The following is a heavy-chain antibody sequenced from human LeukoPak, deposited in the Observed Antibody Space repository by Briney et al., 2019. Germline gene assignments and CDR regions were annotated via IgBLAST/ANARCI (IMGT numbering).Heavy chain of an antibody. Sequence: GGSLRLSCAASGFTFSSYAMHWVRQAPGKGLEYVSAITSNGDKTYYGNSVKGRFTISRDNSKNTLYLQMGSLRIEDMAVYYCARGGATTLFDYWGQGTLVTVSS. CDR2: ITSNGDKT. CDR3: ARGGATTLFDY. CDR1: GFTFSSYA. V-gene: IGHV3-64*01. J-gene: IGHJ4*02. D-gene: IGHD1-26*01.